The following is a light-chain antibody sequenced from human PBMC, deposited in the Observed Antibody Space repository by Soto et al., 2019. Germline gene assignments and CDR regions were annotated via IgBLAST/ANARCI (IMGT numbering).Light chain of an antibody. CDR3: QQLHSYPFT. CDR2: AAT. V-gene: IGKV1-9*01. CDR1: QGVSSS. Sequence: IQLTQSPPSLSASVGDRVTITCRASQGVSSSLAWYHQQPGKAPKLLIYAATTLQSGVPSRFSDSGSGPDFTLTINSLQPEDFATYYCQQLHSYPFTSGQGTRLEIK. J-gene: IGKJ5*01.